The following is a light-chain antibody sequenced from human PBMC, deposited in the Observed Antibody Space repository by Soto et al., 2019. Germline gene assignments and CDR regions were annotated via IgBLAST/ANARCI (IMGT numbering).Light chain of an antibody. J-gene: IGLJ2*01. CDR1: ALPKQY. CDR3: QSVDSSGTYVV. Sequence: SYELTQPPSVSVSPGQTARITCSGDALPKQYAYWYQQKPGQAPVLVIYKDSERPSGIPERFSGSSSGTTVTLTISGVQAEDAADYYCQSVDSSGTYVVFGGGTKLTVL. V-gene: IGLV3-25*03. CDR2: KDS.